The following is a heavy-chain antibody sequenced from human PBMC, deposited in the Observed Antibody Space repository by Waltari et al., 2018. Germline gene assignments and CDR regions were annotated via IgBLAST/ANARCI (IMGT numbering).Heavy chain of an antibody. CDR1: GFDFSSYA. CDR2: LSVDGRGT. V-gene: IGHV3-23*01. J-gene: IGHJ6*02. Sequence: VQLLESGGGLVQPGESLRLSCEASGFDFSSYAMAWVRQAPGKGLAWVSSLSVDGRGTVYADSVKGRFTISRDDSKNTAYLQMENLRAEDTAVYYCLNPPPKFGDMTYLYFGLNVWGPGTTVTVSS. CDR3: LNPPPKFGDMTYLYFGLNV. D-gene: IGHD4-17*01.